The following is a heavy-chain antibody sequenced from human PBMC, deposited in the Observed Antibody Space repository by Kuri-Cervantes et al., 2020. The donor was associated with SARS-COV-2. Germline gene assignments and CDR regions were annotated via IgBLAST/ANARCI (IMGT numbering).Heavy chain of an antibody. V-gene: IGHV4-61*02. CDR1: SGSISSGSYD. D-gene: IGHD2-2*02. CDR3: ARDPHIRLSDAFDI. Sequence: SIVASGSISSGSYDWSWIRQPAGNGLDWIGRIYTSGSTNYNPSLKSRVIISVDTSKNQFSLKLSSVNDADTAVYYCARDPHIRLSDAFDIWGQGTMVTVSS. J-gene: IGHJ3*02. CDR2: IYTSGST.